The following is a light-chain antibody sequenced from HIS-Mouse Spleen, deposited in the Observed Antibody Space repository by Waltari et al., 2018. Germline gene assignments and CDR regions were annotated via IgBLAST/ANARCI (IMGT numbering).Light chain of an antibody. CDR2: DVS. Sequence: QSALNQPASVSGSPGQSITISCTGTSSAVGGYTYVSWYQQHPGKAPKLMIYDVSNRPSGVSNRFSGSKSGNTASLTISGLQAEDEADYYCSSYTSSSTRVFGGGTKLTVL. CDR3: SSYTSSSTRV. V-gene: IGLV2-14*03. CDR1: SSAVGGYTY. J-gene: IGLJ3*02.